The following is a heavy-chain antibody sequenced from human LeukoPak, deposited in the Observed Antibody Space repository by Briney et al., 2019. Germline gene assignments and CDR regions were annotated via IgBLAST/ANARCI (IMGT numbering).Heavy chain of an antibody. CDR3: AVDVPAAYQL. CDR1: GFTFSSYG. D-gene: IGHD2-2*01. CDR2: IRYDGSNK. Sequence: RGSLRLSCAASGFTFSSYGMHWVRQAPGKGLEWVAFIRYDGSNKYYADSVKGRFTISRDNSKNTLYLQMNSLRAEDTAVYYCAVDVPAAYQLWGQGTLVTVSS. J-gene: IGHJ4*02. V-gene: IGHV3-30*02.